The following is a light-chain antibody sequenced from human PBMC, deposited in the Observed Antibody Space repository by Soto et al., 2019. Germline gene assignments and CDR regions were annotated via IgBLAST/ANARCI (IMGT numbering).Light chain of an antibody. CDR2: GAS. CDR1: QSVSSSF. J-gene: IGKJ2*01. V-gene: IGKV3-20*01. CDR3: QQFGGSPPYT. Sequence: EIVLTQSPGTLSLSPGERATLSCRASQSVSSSFLAWYQQKPGQAPRLLIHGASSMATGIPDRFSGSGSGTDFTLTISRLEPEDFAVYYCQQFGGSPPYTFGQGTKLDIK.